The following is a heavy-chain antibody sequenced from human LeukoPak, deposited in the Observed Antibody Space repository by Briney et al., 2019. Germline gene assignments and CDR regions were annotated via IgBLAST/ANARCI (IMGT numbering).Heavy chain of an antibody. CDR3: TLYFY. J-gene: IGHJ4*02. V-gene: IGHV3-23*01. Sequence: GGSLSLSCAASGFTFSSHGMSWIRQAPGKGLEWISHISHISDATYYADSVKGRFTISRDNSQNTLYLQMNSQIAEDTAVYYCTLYFYWGQGTLVTVSS. D-gene: IGHD3-10*01. CDR1: GFTFSSHG. CDR2: ISHISDAT.